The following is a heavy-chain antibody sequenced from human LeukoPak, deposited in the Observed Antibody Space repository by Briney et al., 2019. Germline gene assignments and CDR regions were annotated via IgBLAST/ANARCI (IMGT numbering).Heavy chain of an antibody. D-gene: IGHD6-19*01. CDR2: IHHSGST. CDR3: ARVKVGSGWFEDPFDY. Sequence: PSETLSLTCTVSGYSISRGYYWGWIRQPPGKGLEWIATIHHSGSTYYNPSLKSRVTISGDTSKNQFSLKLSSVTAADTAVYYCARVKVGSGWFEDPFDYWGQGTLVTVSS. V-gene: IGHV4-38-2*02. J-gene: IGHJ4*02. CDR1: GYSISRGYY.